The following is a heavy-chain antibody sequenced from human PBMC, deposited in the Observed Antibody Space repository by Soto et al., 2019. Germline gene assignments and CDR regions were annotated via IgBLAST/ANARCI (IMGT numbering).Heavy chain of an antibody. CDR3: VGGQYYLDY. Sequence: QVQLVESGGGVVQPGRSLRLSCAASGFPFTSYGMHWVREGPDKGLEWVAIISYDGSDKYYADSVKGRFTISRDNSKNTLYLQMNGLRPEDTALYYCVGGQYYLDYRGQGTLVIVSS. J-gene: IGHJ4*02. V-gene: IGHV3-30*03. D-gene: IGHD3-10*01. CDR2: ISYDGSDK. CDR1: GFPFTSYG.